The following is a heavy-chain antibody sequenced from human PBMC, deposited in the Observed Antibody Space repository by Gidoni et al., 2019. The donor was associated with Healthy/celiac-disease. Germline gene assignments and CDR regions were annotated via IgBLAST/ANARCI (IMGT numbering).Heavy chain of an antibody. J-gene: IGHJ6*02. V-gene: IGHV4-34*01. D-gene: IGHD3-3*01. CDR3: ARGQLRYYYYYGMDV. CDR2: INHSGST. CDR1: GGSFSGSY. Sequence: QVQLQQWGAGLLKPSETLSLTCAVYGGSFSGSYWSWIRQPPGKGLEWIGEINHSGSTNYNPSLKRRVTISVDTSKNQFSLKLSSVTAADTAVYYCARGQLRYYYYYGMDVWGQGTTVTVSS.